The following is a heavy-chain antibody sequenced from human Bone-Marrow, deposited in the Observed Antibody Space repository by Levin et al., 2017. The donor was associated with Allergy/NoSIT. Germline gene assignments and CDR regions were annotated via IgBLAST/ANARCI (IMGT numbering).Heavy chain of an antibody. CDR3: ARDSGVPLRSVSWFDP. J-gene: IGHJ5*02. V-gene: IGHV4-38-2*02. CDR1: GYSISSGYY. CDR2: IYHSGST. Sequence: PSETLSLTCTVSGYSISSGYYWGWIRQPPGKGLEWIGSIYHSGSTYYNPSLKSRVTISVDTSKNQFSLKLSSVTAADTAVYYCARDSGVPLRSVSWFDPWGQGTLVTVSS. D-gene: IGHD3-22*01.